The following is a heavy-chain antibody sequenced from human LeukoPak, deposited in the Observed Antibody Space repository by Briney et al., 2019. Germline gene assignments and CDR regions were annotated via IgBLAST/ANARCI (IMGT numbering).Heavy chain of an antibody. CDR3: AKDQDIVVVTATLDY. J-gene: IGHJ4*02. Sequence: PGGSLRLSCAASGFTFSDYAMNWVRQAPGRGLEWVSSISPTSHVIFDADSVKDRFTIFRDNAKNSLFLQMNSLRAEDTAVYYCAKDQDIVVVTATLDYWGQGTLVTVSS. CDR1: GFTFSDYA. CDR2: ISPTSHVI. V-gene: IGHV3-21*01. D-gene: IGHD2-21*02.